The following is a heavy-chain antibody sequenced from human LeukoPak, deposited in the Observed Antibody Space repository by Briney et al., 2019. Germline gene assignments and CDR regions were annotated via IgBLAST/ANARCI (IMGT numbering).Heavy chain of an antibody. V-gene: IGHV1-46*01. CDR2: INPIGGST. CDR3: ARARIWSGRATRPYYNYYMDV. Sequence: AVKVSCQASGYTFTCYYMHWVRQAPGQGLEWMGIINPIGGSTSYAQKSQGRVTMTRDMSTSTVYMELSSLRSEDTAVYYCARARIWSGRATRPYYNYYMDVWGKGTTVTVSS. D-gene: IGHD3-3*01. CDR1: GYTFTCYY. J-gene: IGHJ6*03.